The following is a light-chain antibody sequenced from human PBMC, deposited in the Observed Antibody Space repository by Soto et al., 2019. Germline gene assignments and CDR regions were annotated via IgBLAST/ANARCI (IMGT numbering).Light chain of an antibody. CDR1: SSNIGAGFD. CDR3: QSYDISLSGSWV. V-gene: IGLV1-40*01. J-gene: IGLJ3*02. Sequence: QPVLTQPPSVSGAPGQRVTISCTGSSSNIGAGFDVHWYQQLPGTAPKLLIYRNSNRPSGVPDRFSGSKSVTSASLAITGLQAEDEADYYCQSYDISLSGSWVFGGGTKVTVL. CDR2: RNS.